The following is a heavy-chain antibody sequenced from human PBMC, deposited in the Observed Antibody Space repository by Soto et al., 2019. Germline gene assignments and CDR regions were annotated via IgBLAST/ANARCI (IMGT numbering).Heavy chain of an antibody. D-gene: IGHD5-18*01. CDR1: GFTFDDYG. Sequence: EVQLVESGGGVVRPGGSLTLSCAASGFTFDDYGMRWVRQAPGKGLEWVSGINWNGGSTGYADSVKGRFTISRDNADNSLDLQMNCLRAEDTALYYCARGLWSSFDYWGQGTLVTVSS. V-gene: IGHV3-20*04. CDR3: ARGLWSSFDY. CDR2: INWNGGST. J-gene: IGHJ4*02.